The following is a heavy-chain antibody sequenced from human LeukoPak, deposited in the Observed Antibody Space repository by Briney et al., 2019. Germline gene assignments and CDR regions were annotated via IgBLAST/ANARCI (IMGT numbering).Heavy chain of an antibody. J-gene: IGHJ5*02. CDR1: GFSLSTSAMC. D-gene: IGHD6-25*01. CDR2: IDWDDNK. V-gene: IGHV2-70*11. Sequence: ESGPALVKPTQTLTLTCTFSGFSLSTSAMCVSWIRQPPGKALEWLARIDWDDNKYFSTSLKTRLTISKDTSKNQVVLTMTNMDPVDTATYYCARHLIAALGAYNYFDPWGQGTLVTVSS. CDR3: ARHLIAALGAYNYFDP.